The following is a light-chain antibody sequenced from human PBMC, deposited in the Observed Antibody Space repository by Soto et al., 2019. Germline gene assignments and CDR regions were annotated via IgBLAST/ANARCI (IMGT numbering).Light chain of an antibody. CDR1: SNDVGGYDY. CDR3: NSYTNSYTLV. J-gene: IGLJ2*01. Sequence: QSALTQPASVSGSPGQSITISCSGSSNDVGGYDYVSWYQQHPGKAPKLVIYEVSNRPSWVSNRFSGSKSGSTASLTISGLQPEDEADYYCNSYTNSYTLVFGGGTKVTVL. CDR2: EVS. V-gene: IGLV2-14*01.